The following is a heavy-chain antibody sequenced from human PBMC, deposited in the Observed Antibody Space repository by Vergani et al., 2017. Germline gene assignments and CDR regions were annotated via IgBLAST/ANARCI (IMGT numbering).Heavy chain of an antibody. CDR3: AASEGHGY. V-gene: IGHV3-7*03. J-gene: IGHJ4*02. CDR2: IKQDGSEK. CDR1: GFTFSIYW. Sequence: EVQLVESGGGLVQPGGSLRLSCAASGFTFSIYWMSWVRQAPGKGLEWVANIKQDGSEKYYVDSVKGGFTISRDNAKNSLYLQMNSLRAEDTAVYYCAASEGHGYWGQGTLVTVSS.